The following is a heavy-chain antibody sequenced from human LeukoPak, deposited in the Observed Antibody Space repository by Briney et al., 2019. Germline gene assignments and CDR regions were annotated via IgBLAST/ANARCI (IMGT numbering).Heavy chain of an antibody. CDR2: FDPEDGET. V-gene: IGHV1-24*01. CDR1: GYTLTELS. D-gene: IGHD6-6*01. J-gene: IGHJ5*02. Sequence: ASVTVSCKVSGYTLTELSMHWVRQAPGKGLEWMGGFDPEDGETIYAQKFQGRVTMTEDTSTDTAYMELSSLRSEDTAVYYCATGSWSIAARPRWFDPWGQGTLVTVSS. CDR3: ATGSWSIAARPRWFDP.